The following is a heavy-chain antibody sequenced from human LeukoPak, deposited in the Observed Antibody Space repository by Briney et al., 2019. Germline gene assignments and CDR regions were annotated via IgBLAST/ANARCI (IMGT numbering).Heavy chain of an antibody. D-gene: IGHD6-19*01. J-gene: IGHJ4*02. CDR3: ARAGYSSGWYYFDY. Sequence: SETLSLTCTVSGGSISSYYWSWIRQPPGKGLEWIEYIYYSGSTNYNPPLKSRVTISVDTSKNQFSRKLSSVTAADTAMYYCARAGYSSGWYYFDYWGQGTLVTVSS. CDR1: GGSISSYY. CDR2: IYYSGST. V-gene: IGHV4-59*01.